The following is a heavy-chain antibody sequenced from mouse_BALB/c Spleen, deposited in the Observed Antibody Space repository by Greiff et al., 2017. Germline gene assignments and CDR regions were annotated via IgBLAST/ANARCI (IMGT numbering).Heavy chain of an antibody. J-gene: IGHJ4*01. CDR1: GFTFSSYA. Sequence: EVQGVESGGGLVKPGGSLKLSCAASGFTFSSYAMSWVRQSPEKRLEWVAEISSGGSYTYYPDTVTGRFTISRDNAKNTLYLEMSSLRSEDTAMYYCARGGGGVDYWGQGTSVTVSS. V-gene: IGHV5-9-4*01. CDR2: ISSGGSYT. CDR3: ARGGGGVDY.